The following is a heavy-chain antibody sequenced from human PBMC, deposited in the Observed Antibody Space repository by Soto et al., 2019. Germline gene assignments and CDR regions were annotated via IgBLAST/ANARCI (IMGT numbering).Heavy chain of an antibody. J-gene: IGHJ4*02. CDR1: GFAFDYVW. CDR3: ATVAAYLDY. V-gene: IGHV3-15*07. Sequence: EVQLVESGGGLVKPGGSLRLSCAASGFAFDYVWMNWVRQTPGKGLEWVGRIKAKIDGATTDYAAPVKGRFTISRDDLNHALNSKMNSLSIENTAVYYCATVAAYLDYWGQLSLVNVSP. CDR2: IKAKIDGATT. D-gene: IGHD6-25*01.